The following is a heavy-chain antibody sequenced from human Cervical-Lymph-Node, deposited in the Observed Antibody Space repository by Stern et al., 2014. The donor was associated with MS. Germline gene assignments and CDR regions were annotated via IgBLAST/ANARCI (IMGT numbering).Heavy chain of an antibody. CDR2: IKPSGAT. J-gene: IGHJ6*02. Sequence: VQLVQSGSEVKKPGASVKVSCKASEYTHNNYLIHWVRQAPGQRPDRMGVIKPSGATNYAQKVQDRVTMTTDASTSTFYMELSRLRSEDTAVYYCAVRYCSGGRCYSVPDVWGQGTTVIVSS. CDR3: AVRYCSGGRCYSVPDV. CDR1: EYTHNNYL. D-gene: IGHD2-15*01. V-gene: IGHV1-46*02.